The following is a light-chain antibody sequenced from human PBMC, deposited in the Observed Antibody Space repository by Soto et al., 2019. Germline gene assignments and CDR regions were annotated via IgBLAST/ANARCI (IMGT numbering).Light chain of an antibody. Sequence: DIQMTQSPSSLSASVGDRVTITCRASQDIRDDLGWYQQKPGKAPKRLIYAASSLQSGVPSRFSGTGYGTDFTLTISSLEPGDFATYYCQQYNSYSRTFGQGTKVDIK. CDR2: AAS. V-gene: IGKV1-17*01. CDR3: QQYNSYSRT. CDR1: QDIRDD. J-gene: IGKJ1*01.